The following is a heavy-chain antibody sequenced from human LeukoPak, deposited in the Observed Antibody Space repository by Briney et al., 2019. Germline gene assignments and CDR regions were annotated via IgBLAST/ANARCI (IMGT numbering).Heavy chain of an antibody. Sequence: GRSLRLSCAASGFTFSSYAMHWVRQAPGKGLEWVAVISYDGSNKYYADSVKGRFTISRDNSKNTLYLQMNSPRAEDTAVYYCARELHYDSSGYYSNDYWGQGTLVTVSS. CDR3: ARELHYDSSGYYSNDY. J-gene: IGHJ4*02. CDR2: ISYDGSNK. V-gene: IGHV3-30*04. D-gene: IGHD3-22*01. CDR1: GFTFSSYA.